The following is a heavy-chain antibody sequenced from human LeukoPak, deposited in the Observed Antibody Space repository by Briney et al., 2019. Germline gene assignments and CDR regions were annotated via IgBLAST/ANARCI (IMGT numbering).Heavy chain of an antibody. V-gene: IGHV4-34*01. Sequence: SETLSLTCAVYGGSFSGYYWSWIRQPPGKGLEWIGEINHSGSTNYNPSLKSRVTISVDTSKNQFSLKLSSVTAEDTAVYYCAKHLSGRFPVTWGYYYYYGMDVWGQGTPVTVSS. D-gene: IGHD1-26*01. J-gene: IGHJ6*02. CDR1: GGSFSGYY. CDR3: AKHLSGRFPVTWGYYYYYGMDV. CDR2: INHSGST.